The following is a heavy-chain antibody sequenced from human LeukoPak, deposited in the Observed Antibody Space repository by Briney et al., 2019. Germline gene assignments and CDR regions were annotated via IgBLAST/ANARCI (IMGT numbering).Heavy chain of an antibody. Sequence: GGSLRLSCAASGFTLSSYSMNWVRQAPGKGLEWVSSISSSNSYIYYTDSVKGRFTISRDDARNSLDLQMNSLRPEDTAVYYCAGGIYYASVHTWSPVWGQGTLVTVSS. J-gene: IGHJ4*02. V-gene: IGHV3-21*01. D-gene: IGHD3-10*01. CDR3: AGGIYYASVHTWSPV. CDR1: GFTLSSYS. CDR2: ISSSNSYI.